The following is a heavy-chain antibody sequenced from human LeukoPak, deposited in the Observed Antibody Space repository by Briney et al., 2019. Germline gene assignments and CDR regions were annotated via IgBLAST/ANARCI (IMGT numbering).Heavy chain of an antibody. CDR3: ARDHAGSGRAFDN. D-gene: IGHD2-15*01. V-gene: IGHV3-30*03. CDR2: LSSGGINK. J-gene: IGHJ4*02. Sequence: PGGSLRLSCAVSGLTFSNYGVHWVRQAPGKGLEWVALLSSGGINKHYADSVKGRFIISRDNSMNTLYLQMNSLRVEDTAVYYCARDHAGSGRAFDNWGQGTLVTVSS. CDR1: GLTFSNYG.